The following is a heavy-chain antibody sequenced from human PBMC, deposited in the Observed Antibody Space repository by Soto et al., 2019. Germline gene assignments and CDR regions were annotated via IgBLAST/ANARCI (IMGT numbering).Heavy chain of an antibody. CDR3: ATYCTNGVCYFDY. D-gene: IGHD2-8*01. Sequence: GASVKVSCKVSGCTLTELSMHWVRQAPGKGLEWMGGFDPEDGETIYAQKFQGRVTMTEDTSTDTAYMELSSLRSEDTAVYYCATYCTNGVCYFDYWGQGTLVTVSS. V-gene: IGHV1-24*01. CDR2: FDPEDGET. CDR1: GCTLTELS. J-gene: IGHJ4*02.